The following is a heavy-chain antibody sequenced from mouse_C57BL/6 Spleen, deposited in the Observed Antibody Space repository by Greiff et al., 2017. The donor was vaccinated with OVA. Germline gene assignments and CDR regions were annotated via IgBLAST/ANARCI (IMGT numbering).Heavy chain of an antibody. CDR1: GYAFSSSW. CDR2: IYPGDGDT. D-gene: IGHD1-1*02. J-gene: IGHJ1*03. CDR3: ARSGWDWYFDV. Sequence: VKLVESGPELVKPGASVKISCKASGYAFSSSWMNWVKQRPGKGLEWIGRIYPGDGDTNYNGKFKGKATLTADKSSSTAYMQLSSLTSDDSAVYFCARSGWDWYFDVWGTGTTVTVSS. V-gene: IGHV1-82*01.